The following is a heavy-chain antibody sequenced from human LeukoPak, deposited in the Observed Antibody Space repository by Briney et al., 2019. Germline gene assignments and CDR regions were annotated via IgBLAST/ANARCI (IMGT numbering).Heavy chain of an antibody. CDR3: ARVAVTSSSSSLGY. D-gene: IGHD6-13*01. CDR1: GYTFTSYG. Sequence: ASVKVSCKASGYTFTSYGIIWVRQAPGRGLEGMGWINAYNGNTKYAQKLQGRVTMTTDTSTSTAYMELRSLRSDDTAVYYCARVAVTSSSSSLGYWGQGTLVTVSS. V-gene: IGHV1-18*01. CDR2: INAYNGNT. J-gene: IGHJ4*02.